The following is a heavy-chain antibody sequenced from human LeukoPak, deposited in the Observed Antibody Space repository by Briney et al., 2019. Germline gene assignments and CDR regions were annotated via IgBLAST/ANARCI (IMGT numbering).Heavy chain of an antibody. CDR2: INPSGGST. Sequence: ASVKVSCEASGYTFTSYYMHWVRQAPGQGLEWMGIINPSGGSTSYAQKFQGRVTMTRDTSTSTVYMELSSLRSEDTAVYYCARDRNYDFWSGYSPFDIWGQGTMVTVSS. CDR1: GYTFTSYY. V-gene: IGHV1-46*01. D-gene: IGHD3-3*01. CDR3: ARDRNYDFWSGYSPFDI. J-gene: IGHJ3*02.